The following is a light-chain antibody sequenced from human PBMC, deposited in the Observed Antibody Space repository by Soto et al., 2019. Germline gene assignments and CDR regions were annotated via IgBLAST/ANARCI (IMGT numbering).Light chain of an antibody. CDR2: RAS. CDR1: QRISSDS. Sequence: EIVLTQSPGTLSLSPGERATLSCRASQRISSDSLAWYQQKPGQAPSLLIYRASTRAAGVPDRFIGSGSGTDFTLTISRLEPEDFAVYYCQQPINSFTFGPGTTVDI. V-gene: IGKV3-20*01. J-gene: IGKJ3*01. CDR3: QQPINSFT.